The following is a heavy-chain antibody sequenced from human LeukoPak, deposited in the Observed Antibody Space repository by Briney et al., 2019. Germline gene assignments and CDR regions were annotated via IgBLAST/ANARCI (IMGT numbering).Heavy chain of an antibody. D-gene: IGHD5-18*01. J-gene: IGHJ6*02. CDR1: GFTFDDYA. Sequence: GGSLRLSCAASGFTFDDYAMHWVRQAPGKGLEWVSLISGDSHSTFYADSVKGRFTISRDNSKNSLYLQINSLRNDDTALYYCARDTEGYIYGYYYYGMDVWGQGTTVTVSS. CDR3: ARDTEGYIYGYYYYGMDV. CDR2: ISGDSHST. V-gene: IGHV3-43*02.